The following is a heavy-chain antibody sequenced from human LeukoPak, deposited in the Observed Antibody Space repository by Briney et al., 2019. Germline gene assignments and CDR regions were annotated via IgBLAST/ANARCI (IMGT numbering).Heavy chain of an antibody. CDR3: ARERSSLYGSGTDDAFDI. V-gene: IGHV3-11*01. J-gene: IGHJ3*02. CDR2: ISSSGSTI. D-gene: IGHD3-10*01. CDR1: GFTFSDYY. Sequence: GGSLRLSCAASGFTFSDYYMSWIRQAPGKGLEWVSYISSSGSTIYYADSVKGRFTISRDNAKNSLYLQMNSLRAEDTAVYYCARERSSLYGSGTDDAFDIWGQGTMVTVSS.